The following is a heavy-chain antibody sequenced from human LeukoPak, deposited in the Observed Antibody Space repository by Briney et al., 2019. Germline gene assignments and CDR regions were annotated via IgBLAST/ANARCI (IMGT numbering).Heavy chain of an antibody. V-gene: IGHV3-30*03. D-gene: IGHD2-21*01. CDR1: GFTFSSYG. Sequence: PGGSLRLSCAASGFTFSSYGMHWVRQPQGEGLEWVAVISYDGSKKSSAESVKGRFTISRDNSTNTLYLQMNSLRPEDTAVYFCARGRDGGDYTPLDYWGQGTLVTVSS. CDR2: ISYDGSKK. J-gene: IGHJ4*02. CDR3: ARGRDGGDYTPLDY.